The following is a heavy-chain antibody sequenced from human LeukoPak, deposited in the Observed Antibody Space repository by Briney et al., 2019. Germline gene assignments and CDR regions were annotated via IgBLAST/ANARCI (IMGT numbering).Heavy chain of an antibody. CDR3: VRDGNGYTRFDF. D-gene: IGHD5-24*01. Sequence: GASVKVSCKVSGYTLTQLSMHWVRQAPGKGLEWMGSFDPEDDETIYAQKFQGRVTMTEDTSIDTAYMELSSLRSEDTAVYYCVRDGNGYTRFDFWGQGTLVTVSS. CDR2: FDPEDDET. CDR1: GYTLTQLS. J-gene: IGHJ4*02. V-gene: IGHV1-24*01.